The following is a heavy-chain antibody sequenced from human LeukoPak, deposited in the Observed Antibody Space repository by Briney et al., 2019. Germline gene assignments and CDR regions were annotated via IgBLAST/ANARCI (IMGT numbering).Heavy chain of an antibody. CDR2: ISGSGGST. D-gene: IGHD2-2*01. CDR3: AKVAYQLPLLYMDV. V-gene: IGHV3-23*01. J-gene: IGHJ6*03. Sequence: PGGSLRLSCAASGFTFSSYAMSWVRQAPGKGLEWVSAISGSGGSTYYAYSVKGRFTISRDNSKNTLYLQMNSLRAEDTAVYYCAKVAYQLPLLYMDVWGKGTTVTVSS. CDR1: GFTFSSYA.